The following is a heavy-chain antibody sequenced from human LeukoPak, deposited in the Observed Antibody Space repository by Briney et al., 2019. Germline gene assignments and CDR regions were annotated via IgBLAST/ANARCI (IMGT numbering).Heavy chain of an antibody. CDR3: ARDGFTMVRGVIGDAFDI. D-gene: IGHD3-10*01. Sequence: PERSLRLSCAASGFIFNSYGMHWVRQAPGKGLEWVAVIWYDGSNKYYADSVKGRFTISRDNSKNTLYLQMNSLRAEDTAVYYCARDGFTMVRGVIGDAFDIWGQGTMVTVSS. J-gene: IGHJ3*02. V-gene: IGHV3-33*08. CDR2: IWYDGSNK. CDR1: GFIFNSYG.